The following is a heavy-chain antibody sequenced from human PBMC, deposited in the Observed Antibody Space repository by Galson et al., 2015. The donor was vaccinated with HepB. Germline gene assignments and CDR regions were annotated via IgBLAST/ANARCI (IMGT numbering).Heavy chain of an antibody. CDR3: ARGPSAGYSGYDYTFHI. CDR1: GYTFTNYG. V-gene: IGHV1-18*01. CDR2: ISAYSGNA. D-gene: IGHD5-12*01. Sequence: SVKVSCKASGYTFTNYGISWVRQAPGQGLEWMGWISAYSGNANYAQKLQGRVTMTTDTSTTTAYMELRSLRSDDTAVYYCARGPSAGYSGYDYTFHIWGQGTMVTVSS. J-gene: IGHJ3*02.